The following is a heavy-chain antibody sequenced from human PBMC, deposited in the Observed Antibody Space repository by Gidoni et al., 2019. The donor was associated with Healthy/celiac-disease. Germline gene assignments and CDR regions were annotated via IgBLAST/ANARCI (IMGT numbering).Heavy chain of an antibody. CDR2: INNSGRT. J-gene: IGHJ1*01. CDR1: GGSFSGYY. V-gene: IGHV4-34*01. D-gene: IGHD5-12*01. Sequence: QVQLQQWGAGLLKPSETLSLTCAVYGGSFSGYYWSWIRQPPGKGLKWIGEINNSGRTNYNPSLKSRVTISVDTSKNQFSMKLNSVAAADTAVYYCAREDQDGYNFYFQQWGQGTLVTVSS. CDR3: AREDQDGYNFYFQQ.